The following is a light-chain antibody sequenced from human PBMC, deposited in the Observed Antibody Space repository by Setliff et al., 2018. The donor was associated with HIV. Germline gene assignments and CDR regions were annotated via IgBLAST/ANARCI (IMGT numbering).Light chain of an antibody. CDR3: FAYMGSYMYV. J-gene: IGLJ1*01. Sequence: QSVLTQPRSVSGSPGQSVTISCTGTSNDVGAYSFVSWFQKLPVAVPRLMIFDSNKRPSGFPDRFSGSKSGNSASLTISWLRPDDEADYYCFAYMGSYMYVFGTGTKVTVL. CDR1: SNDVGAYSF. V-gene: IGLV2-11*01. CDR2: DSN.